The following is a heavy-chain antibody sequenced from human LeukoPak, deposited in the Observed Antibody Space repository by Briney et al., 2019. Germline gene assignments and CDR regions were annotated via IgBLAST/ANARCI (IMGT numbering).Heavy chain of an antibody. CDR3: ARGEQGSEEIFDY. CDR1: GYIFTNYY. J-gene: IGHJ4*02. Sequence: GASVKVCCKASGYIFTNYYMHWGRQAPGQGLGWRGTINPSGGSTTYAQKFQGRVTMTTDTSTSTAYMELRSLRSDDTAVYYCARGEQGSEEIFDYWGQGTLVTVSS. D-gene: IGHD3-10*01. V-gene: IGHV1-46*01. CDR2: INPSGGST.